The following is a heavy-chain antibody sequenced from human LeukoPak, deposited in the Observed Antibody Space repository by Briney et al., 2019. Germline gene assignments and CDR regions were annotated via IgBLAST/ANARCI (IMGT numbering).Heavy chain of an antibody. Sequence: GASVKVSCKASGYTFTSYYMHWVRQAPGQGLEWMGIINPSGGSTSYAQKFQGRVTMTRDTSTSTVYMELSSLRSEDTAVYYCARSGVGGTYYYYYYYGMDVWGQGITVTVSS. CDR2: INPSGGST. J-gene: IGHJ6*02. CDR1: GYTFTSYY. V-gene: IGHV1-46*01. CDR3: ARSGVGGTYYYYYYYGMDV. D-gene: IGHD1-26*01.